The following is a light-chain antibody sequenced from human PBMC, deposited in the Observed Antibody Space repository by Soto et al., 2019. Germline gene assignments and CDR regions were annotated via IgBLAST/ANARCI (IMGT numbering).Light chain of an antibody. CDR2: GAS. Sequence: VVTQSPGSLSLSPGERATLSCRASQTVDIKYLAWYQQKPGQAPMLLIYGASIRATGIPDMFSASGSGTDFALTISILEPEAFAVYCCQQYRSSPQIYTFGQGTKLEIK. CDR1: QTVDIKY. J-gene: IGKJ2*01. CDR3: QQYRSSPQIYT. V-gene: IGKV3-20*01.